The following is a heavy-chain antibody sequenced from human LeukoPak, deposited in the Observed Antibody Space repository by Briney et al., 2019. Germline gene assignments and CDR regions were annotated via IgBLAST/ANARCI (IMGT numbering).Heavy chain of an antibody. D-gene: IGHD1-20*01. CDR2: IYHSGST. V-gene: IGHV4-30-2*01. CDR3: AREAELYNWNYLDY. J-gene: IGHJ4*02. Sequence: SETLSLTCAVSGGSISSGGYSWSWIRQPPGKGLEWIGYIYHSGSTYYNPSLKSRVTISVDRSKNQFSLKLSSVIAADTAVYYCAREAELYNWNYLDYWGQGTLVTVSS. CDR1: GGSISSGGYS.